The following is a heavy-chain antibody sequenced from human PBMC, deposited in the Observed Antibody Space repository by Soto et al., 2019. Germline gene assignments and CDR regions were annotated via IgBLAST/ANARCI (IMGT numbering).Heavy chain of an antibody. CDR3: ARDHGITDYADTPGYYYYYYGMDV. CDR1: GFTFSSYG. D-gene: IGHD2-15*01. Sequence: PGGSLRLSCAASGFTFSSYGMHWVRQAPGKGLEWVAVIWYDGSNKYYADSVKGRFTISRDNSKNTLYLQMNSLRAEDTAVYYCARDHGITDYADTPGYYYYYYGMDVWGQGTTVTVSS. J-gene: IGHJ6*02. CDR2: IWYDGSNK. V-gene: IGHV3-33*01.